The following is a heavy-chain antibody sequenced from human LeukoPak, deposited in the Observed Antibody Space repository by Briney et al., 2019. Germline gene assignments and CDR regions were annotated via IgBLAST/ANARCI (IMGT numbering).Heavy chain of an antibody. Sequence: PSETLSLTCTVSGGSISSSSYYWGWIRQPPGKGLEWIGSIYYSGSTYYNPSLKSRVTIFVDTSKNQFSLKLSSVTAADTAVYYCASIYTAMVSFDYWGQGTLVIVSS. CDR2: IYYSGST. D-gene: IGHD5-18*01. V-gene: IGHV4-39*01. CDR3: ASIYTAMVSFDY. CDR1: GGSISSSSYY. J-gene: IGHJ4*02.